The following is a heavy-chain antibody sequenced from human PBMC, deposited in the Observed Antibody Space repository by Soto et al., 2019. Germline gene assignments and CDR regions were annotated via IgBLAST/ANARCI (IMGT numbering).Heavy chain of an antibody. V-gene: IGHV3-33*01. CDR2: IWYDGSNK. D-gene: IGHD3-22*01. J-gene: IGHJ6*01. CDR1: GFTFSSYG. Sequence: GGSLRLSCAASGFTFSSYGMHWDRQAPGKGLEWVAVIWYDGSNKYYADSVKGRFTISRDNSKNTLYLQMNSLRAEDTAVYYCARVEEDYYDSRGYYYDGMDVWGQGTTVTVSS. CDR3: ARVEEDYYDSRGYYYDGMDV.